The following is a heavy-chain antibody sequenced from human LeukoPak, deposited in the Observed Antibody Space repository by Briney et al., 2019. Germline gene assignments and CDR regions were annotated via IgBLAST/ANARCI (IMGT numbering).Heavy chain of an antibody. CDR2: TYYSGTT. CDR1: GGSISGSSSY. V-gene: IGHV4-39*01. CDR3: ARQISGSHYYFDY. D-gene: IGHD1-26*01. J-gene: IGHJ4*02. Sequence: SETLSLTCTVSGGSISGSSSYWAWIRQPPGKGLEWIGSTYYSGTTYVNPSLNSRVTVSVDTSKNQFSLSLSSVTAADTAVYFCARQISGSHYYFDYWGQGTLVSVSS.